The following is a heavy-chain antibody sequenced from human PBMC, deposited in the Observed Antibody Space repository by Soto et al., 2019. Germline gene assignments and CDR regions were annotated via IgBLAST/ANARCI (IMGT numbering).Heavy chain of an antibody. D-gene: IGHD3-10*01. V-gene: IGHV3-9*01. CDR2: LSWDGGDV. Sequence: EVQLVESGGGLVQPGGSLRLSCAASGFTFHNYAMHWVRQAPGKGLEWVSGLSWDGGDVDYADSVQGRFAISRDNAKNSLFLQMNSLTAEDTAFYYYAKLRYSSGTGNFDYWGQGTLVAVSS. J-gene: IGHJ4*02. CDR3: AKLRYSSGTGNFDY. CDR1: GFTFHNYA.